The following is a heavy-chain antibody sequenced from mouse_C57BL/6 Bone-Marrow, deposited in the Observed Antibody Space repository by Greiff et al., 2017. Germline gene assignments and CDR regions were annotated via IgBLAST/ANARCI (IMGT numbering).Heavy chain of an antibody. CDR1: GYTFTDYA. J-gene: IGHJ2*01. CDR2: ISTYYGDA. D-gene: IGHD1-1*01. V-gene: IGHV1-67*01. CDR3: ARHGSWGTTVGATGY. Sequence: QVQLKQSGPELVRPGVSVKISCKGSGYTFTDYAMHWVKQSHAKSLEWIGVISTYYGDASYNQKFKDKDTMTVDKSSSTAYMELARLTSEDSAVDYCARHGSWGTTVGATGYWGQGTTLTVSS.